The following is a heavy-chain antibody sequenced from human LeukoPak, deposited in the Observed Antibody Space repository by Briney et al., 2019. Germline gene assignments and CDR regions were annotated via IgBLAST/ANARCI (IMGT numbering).Heavy chain of an antibody. CDR2: FDPEDGET. V-gene: IGHV1-24*01. CDR1: GYTLTELS. Sequence: GASVKVSCKVSGYTLTELSMRWVRQAPGKGLEWMGGFDPEDGETIYAQKFQGRVTMTEDTSTDTAYMELSSLRSEDTAVYYCATSLYSGLRPGDYYYYGMDVWGQGTTVTVSS. J-gene: IGHJ6*02. D-gene: IGHD1-26*01. CDR3: ATSLYSGLRPGDYYYYGMDV.